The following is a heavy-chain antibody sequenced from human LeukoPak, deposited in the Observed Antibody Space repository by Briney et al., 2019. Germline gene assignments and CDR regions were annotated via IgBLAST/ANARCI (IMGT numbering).Heavy chain of an antibody. J-gene: IGHJ4*02. CDR1: GDSISNSNYY. Sequence: PSETLSLTCNVSGDSISNSNYYWGWIRQPPGKGLEWIGFIYFTGSTHYNPSLKSRAAISVDASKNQFSLKVSFVTAADTAVYYCARDPVATPRFLDSWGQGTLVIVSS. V-gene: IGHV4-39*07. CDR3: ARDPVATPRFLDS. CDR2: IYFTGST. D-gene: IGHD5-12*01.